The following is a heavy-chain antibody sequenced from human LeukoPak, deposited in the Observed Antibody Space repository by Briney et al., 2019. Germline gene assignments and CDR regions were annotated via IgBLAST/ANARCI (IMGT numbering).Heavy chain of an antibody. V-gene: IGHV3-23*01. D-gene: IGHD3-22*01. Sequence: GGSLRLSCAASGFTFSSYAMSWVRQAPGKGLEWVSGISGGGGSTYYADSVKGRFTISRDNSKNTLSLQMNGLRADDTAIYYCAKTMYYFDSSGYYCFQDWGQGTLVTVSS. CDR3: AKTMYYFDSSGYYCFQD. J-gene: IGHJ1*01. CDR2: ISGGGGST. CDR1: GFTFSSYA.